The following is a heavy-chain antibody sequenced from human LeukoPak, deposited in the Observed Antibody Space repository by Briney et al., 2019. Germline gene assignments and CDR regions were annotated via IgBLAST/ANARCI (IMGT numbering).Heavy chain of an antibody. CDR1: GGSISSSSCY. Sequence: KPSETLSLTCTVSGGSISSSSCYWGWIRQPPGKGLEWIGTVYRGVSTYYNPSLKSRVTISVDTSKNQFSLKLSSVTATDTAVYYCARGRLGGFGAFDIWGQGTMVTVSS. CDR2: VYRGVST. V-gene: IGHV4-39*07. J-gene: IGHJ3*02. CDR3: ARGRLGGFGAFDI. D-gene: IGHD3-16*01.